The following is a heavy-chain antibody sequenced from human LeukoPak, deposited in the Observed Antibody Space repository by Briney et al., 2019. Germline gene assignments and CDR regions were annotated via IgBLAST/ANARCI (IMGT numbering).Heavy chain of an antibody. D-gene: IGHD5-12*01. CDR1: GGSISSNDYY. CDR3: ARGPATWGRYFDY. V-gene: IGHV4-31*03. CDR2: IYYSGST. J-gene: IGHJ4*02. Sequence: SQXLXLTCTVSGGSISSNDYYWRWIRQQGGRGREWIGYIYYSGSTYYNPSLKSRVTISVDTSKNQFSLKLSSVTAAATAVYYCARGPATWGRYFDYWGQGTLVTVSS.